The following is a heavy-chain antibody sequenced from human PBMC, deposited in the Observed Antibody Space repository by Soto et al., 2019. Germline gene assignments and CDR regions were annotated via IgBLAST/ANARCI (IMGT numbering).Heavy chain of an antibody. Sequence: GGSLRLSCSASGFTSSDHYMDWVRQAPGKGLAWVARSRNKANSYTTEYAASVKGRFTISRDESKNSLYLQMNSLKVEDTAVYYCTRDLLVGRGMDVWGQGTTVTVSS. CDR3: TRDLLVGRGMDV. CDR2: SRNKANSYTT. D-gene: IGHD2-8*02. CDR1: GFTSSDHY. V-gene: IGHV3-72*01. J-gene: IGHJ6*02.